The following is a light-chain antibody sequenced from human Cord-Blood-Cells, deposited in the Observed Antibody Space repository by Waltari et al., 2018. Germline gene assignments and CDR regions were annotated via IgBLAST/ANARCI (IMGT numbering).Light chain of an antibody. V-gene: IGKV1-8*01. CDR1: QGISSY. J-gene: IGKJ1*01. CDR3: QQYYSYPWT. CDR2: AAS. Sequence: AIRMTQSPSSFSASTGDRVTITCRASQGISSYLAWYQQKPGKAPKLLIYAASTLQSGVPSRFSGSGSVTDFTLTISCLQSEDFATYYCQQYYSYPWTFCQGTKVEIK.